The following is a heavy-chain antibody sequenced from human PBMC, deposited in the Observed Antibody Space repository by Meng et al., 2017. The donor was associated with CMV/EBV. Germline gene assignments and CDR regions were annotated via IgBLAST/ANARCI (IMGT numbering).Heavy chain of an antibody. CDR2: ISWNSGSI. CDR1: GFTFDDYA. Sequence: SLKISCAASGFTFDDYAMHWVRQAPRKGLEWVSGISWNSGSIGYADSVKGRFTISRDNAKNSLYLQMNSLRAEDTALYYCAKSSQGYYDSSGLGYWGQGTLVTVSS. V-gene: IGHV3-9*01. D-gene: IGHD3-22*01. CDR3: AKSSQGYYDSSGLGY. J-gene: IGHJ4*02.